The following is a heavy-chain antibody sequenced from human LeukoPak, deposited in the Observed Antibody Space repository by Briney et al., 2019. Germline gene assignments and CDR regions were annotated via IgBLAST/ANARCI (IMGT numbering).Heavy chain of an antibody. V-gene: IGHV1-69*02. D-gene: IGHD1-7*01. J-gene: IGHJ4*02. CDR2: IIPILGIA. CDR1: GGTFTSYT. Sequence: SVKVSCKASGGTFTSYTISWVRQAPGQGLEWRGGIIPILGIANYAQKFQGRVTITADKSTSTAYMKLSSLRSENTAVYYCPLTSSWDYERGFDYWGQGSLVTVSS. CDR3: PLTSSWDYERGFDY.